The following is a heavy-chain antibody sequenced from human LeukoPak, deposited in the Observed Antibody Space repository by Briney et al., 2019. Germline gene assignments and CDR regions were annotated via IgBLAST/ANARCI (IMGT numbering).Heavy chain of an antibody. J-gene: IGHJ4*02. Sequence: PGGSLRLSCAASGFTFSNYAIHWVRQAPGKGLEWVAVISYDGSNKYYADSVKGRFTISRDNYKNTLYLQMNSLRAEDTAVYYCAKPNEPANYDSSGPDYWGQGTLVTVSS. CDR1: GFTFSNYA. V-gene: IGHV3-30*18. CDR3: AKPNEPANYDSSGPDY. CDR2: ISYDGSNK. D-gene: IGHD3-22*01.